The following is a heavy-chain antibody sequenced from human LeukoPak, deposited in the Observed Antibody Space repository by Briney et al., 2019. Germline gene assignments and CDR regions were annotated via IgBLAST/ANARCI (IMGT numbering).Heavy chain of an antibody. CDR3: ARVSSGYLHYFDY. CDR2: INPSGGST. Sequence: RASVKVSCKASGYTFTSYYMYWVRQAPGQGLEWMGIINPSGGSTSYAQKFQGRVTMTRDTSTGTVYMELSSLRSEDTAVYYCARVSSGYLHYFDYWGQGTLVTVSP. D-gene: IGHD3-22*01. V-gene: IGHV1-46*01. J-gene: IGHJ4*02. CDR1: GYTFTSYY.